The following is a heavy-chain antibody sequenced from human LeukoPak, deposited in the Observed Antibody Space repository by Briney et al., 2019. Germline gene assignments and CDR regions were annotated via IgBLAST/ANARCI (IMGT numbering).Heavy chain of an antibody. CDR2: INPNSGGT. V-gene: IGHV1-2*02. J-gene: IGHJ4*02. Sequence: PEASVKVSCKASGYTFTSYYMHWVRQAPGQGLEWMGRINPNSGGTNYAQRFQGRVTMTRDTSISTAYMELSRLRSDDTAVYYCARSSLSFTDWGDYWGQGTLVTVSS. CDR1: GYTFTSYY. D-gene: IGHD2-21*01. CDR3: ARSSLSFTDWGDY.